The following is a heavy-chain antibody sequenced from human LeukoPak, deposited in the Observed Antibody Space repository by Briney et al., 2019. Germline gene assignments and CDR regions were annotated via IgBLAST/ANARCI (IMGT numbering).Heavy chain of an antibody. CDR3: ASEVSLGWWLRAVDQG. V-gene: IGHV4-61*08. CDR2: IYYSGST. Sequence: PSETLSLTCTVSGGSISSGGYYWSWIRQPPGKGLEWIGYIYYSGSTNYNPSLKSRVTISVDTSKNQFSLKLSSVTAADTAVYYCASEVSLGWWLRAVDQGWGQGTLVTVSS. D-gene: IGHD5-12*01. CDR1: GGSISSGGYY. J-gene: IGHJ4*02.